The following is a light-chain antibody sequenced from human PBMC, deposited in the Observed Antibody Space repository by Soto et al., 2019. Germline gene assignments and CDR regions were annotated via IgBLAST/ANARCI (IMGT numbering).Light chain of an antibody. CDR1: QDISNY. V-gene: IGKV1-27*01. CDR2: AAS. CDR3: QKYNSAPHT. Sequence: DIQMTQSPSSLSASVGDRVTITCRTSQDISNYLAWYQQKPGKVPKLLIYAASTLQSGVPSRFSGGGSGTDVSLTISSLQPEDVATYYCQKYNSAPHTFGGGTKGEIQ. J-gene: IGKJ4*01.